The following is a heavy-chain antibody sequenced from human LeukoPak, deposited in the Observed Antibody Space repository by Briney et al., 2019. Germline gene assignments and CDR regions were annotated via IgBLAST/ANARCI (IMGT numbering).Heavy chain of an antibody. CDR1: GYSFTSYW. CDR3: ARGSGSYRWFVP. J-gene: IGHJ5*02. D-gene: IGHD3-10*01. CDR2: IYPGDSAT. Sequence: GESLTTSCMGFGYSFTSYWSGWVRQITGKGLGWVGIIYPGDSATRYSPSSEGQCTSSAATSITTAYLQGSSLTAPDTAMYYCARGSGSYRWFVPWGQGTLVTVSS. V-gene: IGHV5-51*01.